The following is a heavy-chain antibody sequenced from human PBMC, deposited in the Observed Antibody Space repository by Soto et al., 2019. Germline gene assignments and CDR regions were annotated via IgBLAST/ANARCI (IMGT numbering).Heavy chain of an antibody. CDR2: IYYSGST. V-gene: IGHV4-59*08. J-gene: IGHJ5*02. CDR1: GGSISSYY. Sequence: SETLSLTCTVSGGSISSYYWSWIRQPPGKGLEWIGYIYYSGSTNYNPSLKSRVTISVDTSKNQFSLKLSSVTAADTAVYYCASLGYCSSTSCPTSRFDPWGQGTLVTVSS. CDR3: ASLGYCSSTSCPTSRFDP. D-gene: IGHD2-2*03.